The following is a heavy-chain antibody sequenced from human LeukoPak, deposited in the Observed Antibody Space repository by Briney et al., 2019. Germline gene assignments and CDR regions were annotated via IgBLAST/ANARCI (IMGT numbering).Heavy chain of an antibody. Sequence: PGGSLRLSCAASGFTFSGHEMGWVRRAPGKGLEWVSAISGSGGSTYYADSVKGRFTMSRDNSKNTLYRQRNRLRAEDTAVYYCAKDCITGTTGWFDPWGQGTLVTVSS. D-gene: IGHD1/OR15-1a*01. CDR1: GFTFSGHE. J-gene: IGHJ5*02. V-gene: IGHV3-23*01. CDR3: AKDCITGTTGWFDP. CDR2: ISGSGGST.